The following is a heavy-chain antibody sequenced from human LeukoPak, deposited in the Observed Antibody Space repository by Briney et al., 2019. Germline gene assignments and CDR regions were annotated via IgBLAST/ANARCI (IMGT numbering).Heavy chain of an antibody. D-gene: IGHD3-3*01. V-gene: IGHV4-39*07. CDR1: GGSISSSSYY. Sequence: PSETLSLTCTVSGGSISSSSYYWGWIRQPPGKELEWIGSIYYSGSTYYNPSLKSRVTISVDTSKNQFSLKLSSVTAADTAVYYCAREGSGYYNTRAFDIWGQGTMVTVSS. CDR3: AREGSGYYNTRAFDI. CDR2: IYYSGST. J-gene: IGHJ3*02.